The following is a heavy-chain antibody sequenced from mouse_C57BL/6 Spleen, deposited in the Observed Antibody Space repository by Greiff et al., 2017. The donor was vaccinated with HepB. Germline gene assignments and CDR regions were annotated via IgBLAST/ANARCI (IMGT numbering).Heavy chain of an antibody. Sequence: EVNLVESGGGLVKPGGSLKLSCAASGFTFSDYGMHWVRQAPEKGLEWVAYISRGSSTIYYADTVKGRFTISRDNAKNTLFLQMTSLRSEDTAMYYCARRPYDYDLDYWGQGTTLTVSS. CDR1: GFTFSDYG. D-gene: IGHD2-4*01. V-gene: IGHV5-17*01. CDR2: ISRGSSTI. CDR3: ARRPYDYDLDY. J-gene: IGHJ2*01.